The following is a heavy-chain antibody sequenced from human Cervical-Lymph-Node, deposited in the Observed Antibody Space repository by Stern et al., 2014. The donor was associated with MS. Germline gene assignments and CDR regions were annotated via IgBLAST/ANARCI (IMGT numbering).Heavy chain of an antibody. J-gene: IGHJ6*02. CDR3: ARPRRDGYSGQSYFYGMDV. CDR1: GFTFSSYS. CDR2: ISSSSITI. Sequence: EVQLVESGGGLVQPGGSLRLSCAASGFTFSSYSMNWVRQAPGKGLEWVSYISSSSITIHYADSVEGRFTISRDNARNSLYLQMNSLRAEDTAVYYCARPRRDGYSGQSYFYGMDVWGQGTTVSVSS. V-gene: IGHV3-48*01. D-gene: IGHD5-24*01.